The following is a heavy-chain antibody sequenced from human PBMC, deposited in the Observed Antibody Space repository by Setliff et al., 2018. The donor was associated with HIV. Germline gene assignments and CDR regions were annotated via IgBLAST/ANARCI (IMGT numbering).Heavy chain of an antibody. CDR3: AREYRRSQGVGYFDY. J-gene: IGHJ4*02. D-gene: IGHD6-6*01. V-gene: IGHV1-18*01. CDR1: GYSFSSYA. Sequence: GASVKVSCKASGYSFSSYAISWVRQAPGQGLEWMGWISAYNGNTNYAQKLQGRVTMTTDTSTSTAYMELRSLKSDDTAVYYCAREYRRSQGVGYFDYWGQGTLVTVSS. CDR2: ISAYNGNT.